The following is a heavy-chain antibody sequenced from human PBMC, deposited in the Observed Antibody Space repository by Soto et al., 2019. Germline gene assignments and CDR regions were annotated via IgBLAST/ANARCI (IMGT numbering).Heavy chain of an antibody. Sequence: PGGSLRLSCAASGFTFDDYAMHWVRQAPGKGREWVSGFSWKSGSIGYADSVKGRFTIPRDNATNSLYLQMNSLRAEDTALYYCAKGVATGREGVFYYYYGMDVWGQGTTVTVSS. CDR1: GFTFDDYA. CDR2: FSWKSGSI. D-gene: IGHD5-12*01. J-gene: IGHJ6*02. V-gene: IGHV3-9*01. CDR3: AKGVATGREGVFYYYYGMDV.